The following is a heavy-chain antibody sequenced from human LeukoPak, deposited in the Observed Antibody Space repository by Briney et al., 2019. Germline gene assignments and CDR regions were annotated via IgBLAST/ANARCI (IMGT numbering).Heavy chain of an antibody. Sequence: GGSLRLSCAASGFTFSSYSMNWGRQAPGKGLEWVSSISSSSSYIYYADSVKGRFTISRDNAKNSLYLQMNSLRAEDTAVYYCARDRQWLSGNTYFDYWGQGTLVTVSS. CDR3: ARDRQWLSGNTYFDY. CDR1: GFTFSSYS. D-gene: IGHD6-19*01. J-gene: IGHJ4*02. CDR2: ISSSSSYI. V-gene: IGHV3-21*01.